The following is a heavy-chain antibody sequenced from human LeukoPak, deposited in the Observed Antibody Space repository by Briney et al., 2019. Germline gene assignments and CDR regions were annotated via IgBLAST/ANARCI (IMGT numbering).Heavy chain of an antibody. CDR1: GYTFTSYG. D-gene: IGHD3-3*01. V-gene: IGHV1-18*01. Sequence: GASVKVSCKASGYTFTSYGISWVRQAPGQGLEWMGWISAYNGNTNYAQKLQGRVTMTTDTSTSTAYMELRSLRSDDTAVYYGARTLGIFGVVIAPYFDYWGQGTLVTVSS. J-gene: IGHJ4*02. CDR3: ARTLGIFGVVIAPYFDY. CDR2: ISAYNGNT.